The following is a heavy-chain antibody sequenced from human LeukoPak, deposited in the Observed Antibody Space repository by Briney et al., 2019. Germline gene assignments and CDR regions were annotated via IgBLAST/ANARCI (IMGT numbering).Heavy chain of an antibody. CDR3: AKDGGYAGSSWYNYYYYMDV. CDR2: IKQDGSNK. D-gene: IGHD6-13*01. J-gene: IGHJ6*03. V-gene: IGHV3-7*01. CDR1: GFTFSSYW. Sequence: GGSLRLSCAASGFTFSSYWMSWVRQAPGKGLEWVANIKQDGSNKYYADSVKGRFTISRDNSKNTLYLQMNSLRAEDTAVYYCAKDGGYAGSSWYNYYYYMDVWGKGTTVTISS.